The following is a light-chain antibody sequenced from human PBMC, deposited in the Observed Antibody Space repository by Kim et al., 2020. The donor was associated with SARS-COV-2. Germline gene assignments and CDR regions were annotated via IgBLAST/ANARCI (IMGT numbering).Light chain of an antibody. CDR1: QGIGNS. Sequence: ASVGDRLTLTCRASQGIGNSLAWYQQTPGKAPKLLLSATSKLERGVPSRFSGSGSGTTYTLTINSLQPEDFATYYCQQYYSPPLSFGGGTKVDIK. V-gene: IGKV1-NL1*01. J-gene: IGKJ4*01. CDR3: QQYYSPPLS. CDR2: ATS.